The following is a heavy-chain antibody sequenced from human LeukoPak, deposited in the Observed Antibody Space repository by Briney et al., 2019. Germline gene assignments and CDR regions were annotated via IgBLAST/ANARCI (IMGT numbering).Heavy chain of an antibody. V-gene: IGHV3-48*01. CDR3: AVTLGAIKEGDAFDI. CDR1: GFTFSSYS. CDR2: ISSSSSTI. D-gene: IGHD1-26*01. Sequence: PGGSLRLSCAASGFTFSSYSMNWVRQAPGKGLEWVSYISSSSSTIYYADSVKGRFTISRDNAKNSLYLQMNSLRAEDTAVYYCAVTLGAIKEGDAFDIWGQGTMVTVSS. J-gene: IGHJ3*02.